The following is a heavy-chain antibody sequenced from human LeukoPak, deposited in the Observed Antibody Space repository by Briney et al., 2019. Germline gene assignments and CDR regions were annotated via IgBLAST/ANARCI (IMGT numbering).Heavy chain of an antibody. Sequence: GGSLRLSCAASGFTFSSYAMSWVRQAPGKGLEWVANINQGGSETYYVDSVKGRFTISRDNAKNSLYLQMNSLTAEDTAVFYCVRDYGGVGIDYWGQGTLVTVSS. V-gene: IGHV3-7*01. J-gene: IGHJ4*02. CDR3: VRDYGGVGIDY. CDR2: INQGGSET. D-gene: IGHD4-23*01. CDR1: GFTFSSYA.